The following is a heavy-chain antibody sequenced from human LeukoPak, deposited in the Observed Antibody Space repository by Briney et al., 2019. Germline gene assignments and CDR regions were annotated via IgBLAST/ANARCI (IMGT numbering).Heavy chain of an antibody. D-gene: IGHD5-24*01. CDR2: IYYSGST. Sequence: KTSETLSLTCTVSGGSISSYYWSWIRQPPGKGLEWIGYIYYSGSTNYNPSLKSRVTISVDTSKNQFSLELSSVTAADTAVYYCARESPLEMAPCGAFDIWGQGTLVTVSS. CDR1: GGSISSYY. CDR3: ARESPLEMAPCGAFDI. J-gene: IGHJ3*02. V-gene: IGHV4-59*01.